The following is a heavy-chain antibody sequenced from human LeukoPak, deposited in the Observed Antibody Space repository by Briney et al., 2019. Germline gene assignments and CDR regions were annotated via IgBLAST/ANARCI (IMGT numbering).Heavy chain of an antibody. J-gene: IGHJ4*02. Sequence: SETLSLTRTVSGGSISSYYWSWIRQPPGKGLEWIGYIYYSGSTNYNPSLKSRVTISVDTSKNQFSLKLSSVTAADTAVYYCARDLGVGALDYWGQGTLVTVSS. CDR1: GGSISSYY. D-gene: IGHD1-26*01. V-gene: IGHV4-59*01. CDR3: ARDLGVGALDY. CDR2: IYYSGST.